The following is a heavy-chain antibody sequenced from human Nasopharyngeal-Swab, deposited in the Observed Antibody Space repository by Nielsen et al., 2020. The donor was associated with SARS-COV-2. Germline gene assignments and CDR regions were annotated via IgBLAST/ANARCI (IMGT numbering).Heavy chain of an antibody. V-gene: IGHV3-74*01. CDR3: AHDMTGREDQ. J-gene: IGHJ4*02. D-gene: IGHD3-9*01. CDR2: INEHGSYT. Sequence: GGSLRLSCAASGFTFSRYWMHWVRQAPGKGLVWVSRINEHGSYTSHADSVKGRFTISRDNAKNTLYLQMNGLRVEDTAVYYCAHDMTGREDQWGQGNLVTVSS. CDR1: GFTFSRYW.